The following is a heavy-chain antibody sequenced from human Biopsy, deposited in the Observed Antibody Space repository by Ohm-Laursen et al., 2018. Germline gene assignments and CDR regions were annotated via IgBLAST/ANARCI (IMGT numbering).Heavy chain of an antibody. CDR2: NIPILGTG. Sequence: VKISCKVPGGTFSNYGVNWVRQALGQGLEWLGGNIPILGTGNYAQKFQDRVTVAADTSTSTATMELRSLRSDDTAVYYCATKLTGYFHHWGQGTLVIVSS. V-gene: IGHV1-69*13. J-gene: IGHJ1*01. D-gene: IGHD3-9*01. CDR3: ATKLTGYFHH. CDR1: GGTFSNYG.